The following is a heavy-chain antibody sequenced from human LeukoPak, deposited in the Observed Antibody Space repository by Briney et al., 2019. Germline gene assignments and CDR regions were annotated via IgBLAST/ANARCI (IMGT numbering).Heavy chain of an antibody. J-gene: IGHJ6*03. CDR3: ARGGGYYYYMDL. Sequence: SETLSVTCAVYGGSFSGYYWSWIRQPPGKGLEWIGEINHSGSTNYNPSLKSRVTISVDTSKNQLSLKLSSVTAADTAVYYCARGGGYYYYMDLWGEGTTVTVSS. D-gene: IGHD3-10*01. CDR1: GGSFSGYY. V-gene: IGHV4-34*01. CDR2: INHSGST.